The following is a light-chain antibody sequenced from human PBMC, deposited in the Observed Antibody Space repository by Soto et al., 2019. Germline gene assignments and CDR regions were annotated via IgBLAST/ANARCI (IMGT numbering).Light chain of an antibody. J-gene: IGKJ1*01. Sequence: DIVMTQSPATLSVSPGERATLSCRASQSVGSNLAWYQQKPGQTPRLLIYGASTRATGIPARFSGSGSGTEFTLTISSLQPDDFATYYCLQYETYWTVGQGTKVDIK. CDR1: QSVGSN. V-gene: IGKV3D-15*01. CDR2: GAS. CDR3: LQYETYWT.